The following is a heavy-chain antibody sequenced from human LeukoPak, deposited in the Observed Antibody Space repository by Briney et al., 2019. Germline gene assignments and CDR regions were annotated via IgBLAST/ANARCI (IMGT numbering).Heavy chain of an antibody. J-gene: IGHJ4*01. V-gene: IGHV4-34*01. CDR2: INHSGST. Sequence: SETLSLTCAVYGGSFSGYYWSWIRQPPGKGLEWIGEINHSGSTNYNPSLKSRVTISVDTSKNQFSLKLSSVTAADTAVYYCARVILMAPPDYWGQEPWSPSPQ. CDR3: ARVILMAPPDY. CDR1: GGSFSGYY. D-gene: IGHD2-8*01.